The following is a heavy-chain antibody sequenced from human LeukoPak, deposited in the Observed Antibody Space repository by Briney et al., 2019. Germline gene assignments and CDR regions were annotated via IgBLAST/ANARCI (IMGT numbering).Heavy chain of an antibody. V-gene: IGHV3-74*03. CDR2: INTEESST. Sequence: GGPLTLFCGPSGFTFNRYWMLWLRQAPGKGLVWVSRINTEESSTTYADSVKGRFPITREHAKKTLYPEMNSLRAEETAVYYCVRSCSSATRCYGLFDCWGQGTLVTVSS. D-gene: IGHD2-2*01. J-gene: IGHJ4*02. CDR3: VRSCSSATRCYGLFDC. CDR1: GFTFNRYW.